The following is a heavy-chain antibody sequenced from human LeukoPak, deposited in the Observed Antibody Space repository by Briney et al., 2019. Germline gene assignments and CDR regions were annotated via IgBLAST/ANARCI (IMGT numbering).Heavy chain of an antibody. CDR2: IYYRGDI. V-gene: IGHV4-39*07. J-gene: IGHJ4*02. CDR3: ARDAGPQMTTQLDY. Sequence: PSETLSLTCIVSGGSISSSAYYWGWIRQPPGKGLEWIGSIYYRGDIYYNPSLKSRVTISIDTSKNQFSLKLFSVTAADTAVYYCARDAGPQMTTQLDYWGLGTLVTVSS. CDR1: GGSISSSAYY. D-gene: IGHD4-17*01.